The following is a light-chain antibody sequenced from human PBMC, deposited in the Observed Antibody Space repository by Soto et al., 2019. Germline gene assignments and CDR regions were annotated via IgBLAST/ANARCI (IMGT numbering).Light chain of an antibody. Sequence: QSALTQPASVSGSPGQSITISCTGTSSNVGGYNFVSWYQHHPGKAPKLMIYEVSNRPSGVSNRSSGSKSGNTASLTISGLQAEDGADYYCSSYTSSSTRVFGTGTKVTVL. V-gene: IGLV2-14*01. CDR2: EVS. CDR3: SSYTSSSTRV. CDR1: SSNVGGYNF. J-gene: IGLJ1*01.